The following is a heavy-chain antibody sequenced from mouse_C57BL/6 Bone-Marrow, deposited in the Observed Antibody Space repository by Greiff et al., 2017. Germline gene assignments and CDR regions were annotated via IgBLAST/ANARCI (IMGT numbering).Heavy chain of an antibody. Sequence: VKLQESGPELVKPGASVKISCKASGYAFSSSWMNWVKQRPGKGLEWIGRIYPGDGDTNYNGKFKGKATLTADKSSSTAYMQLSSLTSEDSAVYFCAREIGKDWYFDVWGTGTTVTVSS. CDR1: GYAFSSSW. D-gene: IGHD3-1*01. V-gene: IGHV1-82*01. CDR3: AREIGKDWYFDV. J-gene: IGHJ1*03. CDR2: IYPGDGDT.